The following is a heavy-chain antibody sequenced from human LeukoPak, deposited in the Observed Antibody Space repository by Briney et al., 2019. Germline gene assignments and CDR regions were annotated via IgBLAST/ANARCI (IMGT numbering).Heavy chain of an antibody. CDR2: ISSSSSTI. J-gene: IGHJ6*04. CDR1: GFTFSSYE. V-gene: IGHV3-48*03. CDR3: AREDGVTMVRGDYYYYGMDV. Sequence: GGSLRLSCAASGFTFSSYEMNWVRQAPGKGLEWVSYISSSSSTIYYADSVKGRFTISRDNAKNSLYLQMNSLRAEDTAVYYCAREDGVTMVRGDYYYYGMDVWGKGTTVTVSS. D-gene: IGHD3-10*01.